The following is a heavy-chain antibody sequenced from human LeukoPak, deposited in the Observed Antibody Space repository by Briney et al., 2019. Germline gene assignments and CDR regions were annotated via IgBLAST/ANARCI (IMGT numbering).Heavy chain of an antibody. CDR3: ARDSSGWDVSLYYYYMDV. D-gene: IGHD6-19*01. V-gene: IGHV3-21*01. Sequence: NPGGSLRLSCAASGFTFSTYSMNWVRQAPGKGLEWVSSITSSRIYIYYADSVKGRFTISRDNAKNSLYLQMNSLRAEDTAVYYCARDSSGWDVSLYYYYMDVWGKGTTVTVSS. J-gene: IGHJ6*03. CDR1: GFTFSTYS. CDR2: ITSSRIYI.